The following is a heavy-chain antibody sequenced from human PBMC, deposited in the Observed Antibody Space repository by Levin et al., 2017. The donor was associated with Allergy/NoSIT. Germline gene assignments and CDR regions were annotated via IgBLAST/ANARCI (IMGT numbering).Heavy chain of an antibody. V-gene: IGHV3-30*18. J-gene: IGHJ4*02. CDR2: ISYDGSNK. Sequence: TGGSLRLSCAASGFTFSSYGMHWVRQAPGKGLEWVAFISYDGSNKYYADSVKGRFTISRDNSKNTLYLQMNSLRAEDTAVYYCAKEAYYRYYSGSSGDYFDYWGQGTLVTVSS. CDR1: GFTFSSYG. CDR3: AKEAYYRYYSGSSGDYFDY. D-gene: IGHD6-6*01.